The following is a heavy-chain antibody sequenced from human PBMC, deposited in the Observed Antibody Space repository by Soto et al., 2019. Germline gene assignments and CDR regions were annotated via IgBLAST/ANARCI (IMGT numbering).Heavy chain of an antibody. CDR1: GDSVSSNSVA. D-gene: IGHD3-3*01. J-gene: IGHJ6*04. CDR2: TYYRSKWYI. CDR3: ERAGYFLGVVMPLAV. V-gene: IGHV6-1*01. Sequence: PSQTLSLTCAISGDSVSSNSVAWHWIRQSPSRGLEWLGRTYYRSKWYIDYAVSLKSRIIINPDTSKNQPSLQLNSVTPEDTVIFYCERAGYFLGVVMPLAVWAKGPTAPVPS.